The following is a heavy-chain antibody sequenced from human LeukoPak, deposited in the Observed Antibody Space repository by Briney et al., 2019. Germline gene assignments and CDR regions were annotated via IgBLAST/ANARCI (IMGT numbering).Heavy chain of an antibody. D-gene: IGHD4-23*01. CDR2: INPNSGGR. J-gene: IGHJ4*02. V-gene: IGHV1-2*02. CDR3: ARDLYGGTSATFDY. Sequence: ASVKVSSKASGYTFTGYYMHWVRQAPGQGLEWMGWINPNSGGRYYAQKFQGRVTMTSDTSISTAYMELSRLRSDNTAVYYCARDLYGGTSATFDYWGQGTLVTVSS. CDR1: GYTFTGYY.